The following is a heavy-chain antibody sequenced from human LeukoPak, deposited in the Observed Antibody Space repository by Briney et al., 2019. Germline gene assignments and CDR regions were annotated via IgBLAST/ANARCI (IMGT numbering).Heavy chain of an antibody. Sequence: SETLSLTCAVYGGSFSGYYRSWIRQPPGKGLEWIGEINHSGSTNYNPSLKSRVTISVDTSKNQFSLKLSSVTAADTAVYYCARPELSSGGAFDIWGQGTMVTVSS. CDR3: ARPELSSGGAFDI. J-gene: IGHJ3*02. D-gene: IGHD1-26*01. CDR2: INHSGST. V-gene: IGHV4-34*01. CDR1: GGSFSGYY.